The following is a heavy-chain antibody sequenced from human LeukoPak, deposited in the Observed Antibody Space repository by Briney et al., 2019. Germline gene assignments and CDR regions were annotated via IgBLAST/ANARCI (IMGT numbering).Heavy chain of an antibody. J-gene: IGHJ2*01. V-gene: IGHV1-58*01. Sequence: GTSVKVSCKASGFTFSNSAFQWVRQARGQRLEWIGWIVVGSDSTKYAQKFQERVSITRDMSTSTAYMELSSLRSEDTAVYYCARGAYYYDSSGPKYWEWYFDLWGRGTLVTVSS. CDR3: ARGAYYYDSSGPKYWEWYFDL. CDR1: GFTFSNSA. D-gene: IGHD3-22*01. CDR2: IVVGSDST.